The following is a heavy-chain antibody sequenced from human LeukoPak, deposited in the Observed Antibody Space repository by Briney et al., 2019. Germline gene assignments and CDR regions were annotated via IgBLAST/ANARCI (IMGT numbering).Heavy chain of an antibody. CDR2: VYYSGST. Sequence: SETLSLTCAVSGGSISSSSYYWGWIRQPPGKGLEWIGSVYYSGSTYYNPSLKSRVTISVDTSKNQFSLKLSSVTAADTAIYYCARDYFDSSGYYYGTDYWGQGTLVTVSS. CDR3: ARDYFDSSGYYYGTDY. J-gene: IGHJ4*02. D-gene: IGHD3-22*01. V-gene: IGHV4-39*07. CDR1: GGSISSSSYY.